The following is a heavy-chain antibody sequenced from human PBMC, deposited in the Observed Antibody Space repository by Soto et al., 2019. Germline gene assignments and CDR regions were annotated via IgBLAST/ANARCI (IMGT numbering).Heavy chain of an antibody. Sequence: GGSLRLSCAASGFTFSDHYMDWVRQAPGKGLEWVGRTRNKANSYTTEYAASVKGRFTISGDDSKNSLYLQMNSLKTEDTAVYYCARLMTTVTGGYYFDYWGQGTLVTVSS. D-gene: IGHD4-17*01. V-gene: IGHV3-72*01. CDR2: TRNKANSYTT. J-gene: IGHJ4*02. CDR1: GFTFSDHY. CDR3: ARLMTTVTGGYYFDY.